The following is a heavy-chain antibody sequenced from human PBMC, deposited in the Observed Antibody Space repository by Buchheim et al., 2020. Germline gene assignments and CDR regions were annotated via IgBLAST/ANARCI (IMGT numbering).Heavy chain of an antibody. Sequence: EVQLVDSGGGLVQPGGSLRLSCAASGFTFSTYWMHWVRQAPGKGLVWVSRISTDGSATHYADSVKGRFTVSRDNARNTLYLQMNSLRAEDTAVYYCVRGTSPVGGSGAADYWGQGTL. D-gene: IGHD1-26*01. CDR1: GFTFSTYW. V-gene: IGHV3-74*01. CDR2: ISTDGSAT. J-gene: IGHJ4*02. CDR3: VRGTSPVGGSGAADY.